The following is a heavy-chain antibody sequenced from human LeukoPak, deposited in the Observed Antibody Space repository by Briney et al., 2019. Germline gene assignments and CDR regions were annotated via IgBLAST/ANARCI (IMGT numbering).Heavy chain of an antibody. J-gene: IGHJ5*02. V-gene: IGHV1-2*02. CDR1: GYTFTTYW. CDR3: ARRKPITMIVVVRGNWFDP. CDR2: INPNSGGT. D-gene: IGHD3-22*01. Sequence: GASVKVSCKASGYTFTTYWLHWLRQAPGQGLEWMGWINPNSGGTYYAQIFQGRVTMTRDTSISTAYMELSRLKSDDTAVYYCARRKPITMIVVVRGNWFDPWGQGTLVTVSS.